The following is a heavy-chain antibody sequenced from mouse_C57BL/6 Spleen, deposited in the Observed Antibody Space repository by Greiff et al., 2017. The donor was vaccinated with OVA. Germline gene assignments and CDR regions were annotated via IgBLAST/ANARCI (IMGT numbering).Heavy chain of an antibody. CDR2: IWSGGST. CDR1: GFSLTSYG. CDR3: ARNRDYGYLDY. J-gene: IGHJ2*01. D-gene: IGHD1-1*01. Sequence: VQLQQSGPGLVQPSQSLSITCTVSGFSLTSYGVHWVRQSPGKGLEWLGVIWSGGSTDYNAAFISRLSISKDNSKSQVFFKMNSLQADDTAIDYCARNRDYGYLDYWGQGTTLTVSS. V-gene: IGHV2-2*01.